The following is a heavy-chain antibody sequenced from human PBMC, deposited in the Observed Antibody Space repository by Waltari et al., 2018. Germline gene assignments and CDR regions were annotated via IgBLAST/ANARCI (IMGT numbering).Heavy chain of an antibody. CDR3: ARNTNGVDY. CDR1: GYSFTAAS. J-gene: IGHJ4*02. CDR2: ISTANGNT. Sequence: QVQLVQSGAEVKKPGASVRVSCRASGYSFTAASIHWLRQAPGQSLEWMGWISTANGNTQYSQRFQGTVTITTDTSANTVYMEVSSLTSEDTAIYYCARNTNGVDYWGQGSLVTVSS. V-gene: IGHV1-3*04. D-gene: IGHD4-17*01.